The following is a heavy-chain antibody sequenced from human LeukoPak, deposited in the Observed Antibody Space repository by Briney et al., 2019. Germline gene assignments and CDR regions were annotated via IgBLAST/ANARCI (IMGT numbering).Heavy chain of an antibody. Sequence: ASVKVSCKVSGYTLTELSMHWVRQAPGKGLEWMGGFDPEDGETIYARKFQGRVTMTEDTSTDTAYMELSSLRSEDTAVYYCAILPYCSGGSCYSSVSYWGQGTLVTVSS. CDR3: AILPYCSGGSCYSSVSY. J-gene: IGHJ4*02. CDR2: FDPEDGET. V-gene: IGHV1-24*01. CDR1: GYTLTELS. D-gene: IGHD2-15*01.